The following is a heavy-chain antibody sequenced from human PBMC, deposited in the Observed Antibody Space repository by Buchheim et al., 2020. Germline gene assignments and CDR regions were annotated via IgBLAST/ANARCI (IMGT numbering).Heavy chain of an antibody. CDR1: GFTFSSYS. V-gene: IGHV3-21*01. CDR2: ISSSSSYI. D-gene: IGHD5-24*01. Sequence: EVQLVESGGGLVKPGGSLRLSCAASGFTFSSYSMNWVRQAPGKGLEWVSSISSSSSYIYYADSVKGRFTISRDSAKNSLYLQMSSLRAEDTAVYYCARDHRRRWLQFDNWFDPWGQGTL. CDR3: ARDHRRRWLQFDNWFDP. J-gene: IGHJ5*02.